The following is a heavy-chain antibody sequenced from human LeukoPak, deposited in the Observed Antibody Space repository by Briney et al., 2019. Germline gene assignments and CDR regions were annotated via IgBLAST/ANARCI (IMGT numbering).Heavy chain of an antibody. J-gene: IGHJ4*02. CDR1: GGTFSSYA. V-gene: IGHV1-69*01. CDR2: IIPIFGTA. D-gene: IGHD3-22*01. CDR3: ARRSDSSGYYYYFDY. Sequence: SVTVSCKAFGGTFSSYAISWVRQAPGQGLEWMGGIIPIFGTANYAQKFQGRVTITADESTSTAYMELSSLRSEDTAVYYCARRSDSSGYYYYFDYWGQGTLVTVSS.